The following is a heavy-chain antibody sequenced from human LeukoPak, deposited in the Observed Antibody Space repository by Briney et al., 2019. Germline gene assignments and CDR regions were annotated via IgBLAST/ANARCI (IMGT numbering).Heavy chain of an antibody. D-gene: IGHD3-10*01. V-gene: IGHV4-38-2*01. J-gene: IGHJ4*02. Sequence: SETLSLTCAVSGYSISSGYYWGWIRQPPGKGLEWIGSIYHSGSTYCNPSLKSRVTISVDTSKNQFSLKLSSVTAADTAVYYCARYYRFGFGDQVGFDYWGQGTLVTVSS. CDR1: GYSISSGYY. CDR2: IYHSGST. CDR3: ARYYRFGFGDQVGFDY.